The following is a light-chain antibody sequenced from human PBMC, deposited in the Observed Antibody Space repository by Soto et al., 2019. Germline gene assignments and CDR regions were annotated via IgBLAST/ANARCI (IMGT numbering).Light chain of an antibody. Sequence: QPVLTQPPSASGPPGQRVTISCSGSSSTIGSNTVDWYQQLPGTAPKLLIYSHDQRPLGVPDRFSASRSGTSASLAISGLQPGDEGIYYCDVWGNNVNGPGVFGGGTQLTVL. CDR1: SSTIGSNT. J-gene: IGLJ3*02. V-gene: IGLV1-44*01. CDR3: DVWGNNVNGPGV. CDR2: SHD.